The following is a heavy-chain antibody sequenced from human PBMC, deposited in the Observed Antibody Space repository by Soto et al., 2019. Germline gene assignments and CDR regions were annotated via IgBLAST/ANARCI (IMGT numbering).Heavy chain of an antibody. CDR3: VRGDNWNDEASDY. V-gene: IGHV3-33*01. D-gene: IGHD1-1*01. Sequence: QVQLVESGGGVVQPGRSLRLSCAASGFMFSIHGMHWVRQAPGKGLEWVAVIWSDGNNRYYADSVKGRFTISRDNSKNTLYLQMNSLRAEDTAVYYCVRGDNWNDEASDYWGQGTLVTVSS. CDR1: GFMFSIHG. J-gene: IGHJ4*02. CDR2: IWSDGNNR.